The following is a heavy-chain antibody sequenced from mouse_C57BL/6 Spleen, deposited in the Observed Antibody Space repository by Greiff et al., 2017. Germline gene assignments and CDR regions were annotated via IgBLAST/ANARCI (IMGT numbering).Heavy chain of an antibody. V-gene: IGHV1-55*01. CDR1: GYTFTSYW. CDR2: IYPGSGST. Sequence: QVQLQQPGAELVKPGASVKMSCKASGYTFTSYWITWVKQRPGQGLEWIGDIYPGSGSTNYNEKFKSKATLTVDTSSSTAYMQLSSLTSEDSAVYYCARFPFTTVVDYYAMDYWGQGTSVTVSS. D-gene: IGHD1-1*01. J-gene: IGHJ4*01. CDR3: ARFPFTTVVDYYAMDY.